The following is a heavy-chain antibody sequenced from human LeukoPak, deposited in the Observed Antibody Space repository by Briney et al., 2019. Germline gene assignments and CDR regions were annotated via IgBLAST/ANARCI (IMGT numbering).Heavy chain of an antibody. V-gene: IGHV3-74*01. Sequence: GGSLRLSCAASGFTFSSYWMHWVRQAPGKGLVWVSRINSDGSSTSYADSVKGRFTISRDNAKNTLYLQMNSLRAEDTAVYYCASGKRWSVPVAGHWGQGTLVTVSS. CDR3: ASGKRWSVPVAGH. J-gene: IGHJ4*02. D-gene: IGHD6-19*01. CDR2: INSDGSST. CDR1: GFTFSSYW.